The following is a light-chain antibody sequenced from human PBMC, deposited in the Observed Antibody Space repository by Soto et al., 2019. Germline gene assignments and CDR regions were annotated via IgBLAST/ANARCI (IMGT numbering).Light chain of an antibody. CDR2: KAS. CDR1: QSVSIW. Sequence: DIQMTQSPSTLSASVGDRVTITCRASQSVSIWLAWYQQKPGKAPKLLIYKASSLKSGVPSRFSGSGSGTEFTITSSSLQPDDVATYYCQQYNSYGTFGQGTKVEMK. V-gene: IGKV1-5*03. CDR3: QQYNSYGT. J-gene: IGKJ1*01.